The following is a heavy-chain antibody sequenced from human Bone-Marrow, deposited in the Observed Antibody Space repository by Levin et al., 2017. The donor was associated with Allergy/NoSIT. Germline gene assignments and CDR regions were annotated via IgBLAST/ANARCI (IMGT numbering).Heavy chain of an antibody. J-gene: IGHJ4*02. CDR2: IGTAADS. D-gene: IGHD2-2*01. CDR3: ARVALPRYCTSTSCSDSGYYFDY. Sequence: ASVKVSFAASGFTFSSYDMHWVRQATGRGLEWVSAIGTAADSYYSGSVKGRFTVSRDNAKNSFYLQMNSLRAGDTAVYYCARVALPRYCTSTSCSDSGYYFDYWGQGTLVTVSS. V-gene: IGHV3-13*04. CDR1: GFTFSSYD.